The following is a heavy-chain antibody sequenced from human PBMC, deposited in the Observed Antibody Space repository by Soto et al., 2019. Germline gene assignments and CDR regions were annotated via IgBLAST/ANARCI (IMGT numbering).Heavy chain of an antibody. J-gene: IGHJ4*02. CDR3: ARVELLWFGYFDY. V-gene: IGHV4-59*01. Sequence: SETLSLTCTVSGGSISSYYWSWIRQPPGKGLEWIGYIYYSGSTNYNPSLKSRVTISVDTSKNQFSLKLSSVTAADTAVYYCARVELLWFGYFDYWGQGTLVTVSS. CDR1: GGSISSYY. CDR2: IYYSGST. D-gene: IGHD3-10*01.